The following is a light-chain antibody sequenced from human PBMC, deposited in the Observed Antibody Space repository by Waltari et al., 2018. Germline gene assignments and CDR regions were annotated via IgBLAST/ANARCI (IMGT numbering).Light chain of an antibody. Sequence: SSELIQDPAVSMALRQKVRITCQRNSLKSNYSNWYQQKAEQARILVIYVQNNRPSGIPDRFSGSYSGLTASLTITGAQAEDEADYYCSSRDSGAHRHVFGTGTKVTVL. J-gene: IGLJ1*01. CDR2: VQN. CDR1: SLKSNY. V-gene: IGLV3-19*01. CDR3: SSRDSGAHRHV.